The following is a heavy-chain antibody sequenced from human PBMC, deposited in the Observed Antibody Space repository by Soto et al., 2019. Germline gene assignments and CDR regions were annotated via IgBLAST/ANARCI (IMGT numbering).Heavy chain of an antibody. J-gene: IGHJ5*02. V-gene: IGHV1-69*02. CDR2: IIPILGIA. D-gene: IGHD4-17*01. CDR3: ARVLPTTVPTYPGWFDP. Sequence: QVQLVQSGAEVKKPGSSVKVSCKASGGTFSSYTISWVRQAPGQGLEWMGRIIPILGIANYAQKFQGRVTITADKSTSTAYMELSSLRSEDTAVYYCARVLPTTVPTYPGWFDPWGQGTLVTVSS. CDR1: GGTFSSYT.